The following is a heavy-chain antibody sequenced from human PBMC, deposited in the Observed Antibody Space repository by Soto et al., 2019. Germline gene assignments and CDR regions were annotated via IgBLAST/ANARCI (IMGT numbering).Heavy chain of an antibody. D-gene: IGHD2-21*02. Sequence: GASVKVSCKASGGTFSSYAISWVRQAPGQGLEWMGGIIPIFGTANYAQKFQGRVTITADESTSTAYMELSSLRSEDTAVYYCARATPPAYCGGDCYTNWFDPWGQGTLVTVSS. CDR3: ARATPPAYCGGDCYTNWFDP. CDR1: GGTFSSYA. V-gene: IGHV1-69*13. J-gene: IGHJ5*02. CDR2: IIPIFGTA.